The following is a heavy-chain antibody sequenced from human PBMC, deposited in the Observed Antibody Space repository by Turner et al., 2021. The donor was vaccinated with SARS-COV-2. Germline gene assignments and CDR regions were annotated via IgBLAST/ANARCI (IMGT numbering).Heavy chain of an antibody. V-gene: IGHV1-24*01. J-gene: IGHJ4*02. D-gene: IGHD2-21*02. CDR2: FDPEDGET. CDR1: GYTLIELS. Sequence: QVQLVQSGAEVKKPGASVKVPCKVSGYTLIELSMHWVRQAPGKGLEWMGGFDPEDGETIYAQKFQGRVTMTEDTSTDTAYMELSSLRSEDTAVYYCGTGYAYCGADCSIDYWGQGTLVTVSS. CDR3: GTGYAYCGADCSIDY.